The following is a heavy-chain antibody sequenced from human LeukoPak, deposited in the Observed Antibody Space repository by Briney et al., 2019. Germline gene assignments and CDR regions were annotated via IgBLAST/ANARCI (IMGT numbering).Heavy chain of an antibody. CDR2: IYPGNADA. CDR1: GYSLINHW. CDR3: ARQGSYYNSGYSFDY. D-gene: IGHD3-22*01. Sequence: GESLKISCKASGYSLINHWIGWVRQMPGKGLDWMGIIYPGNADATYSPSFQGQVTISADKSTTTVYLQWSSLKASDTAMYYCARQGSYYNSGYSFDYWGQATLVTVST. V-gene: IGHV5-51*01. J-gene: IGHJ4*02.